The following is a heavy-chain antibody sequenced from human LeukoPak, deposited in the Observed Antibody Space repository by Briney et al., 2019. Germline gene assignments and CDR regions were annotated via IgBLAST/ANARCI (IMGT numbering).Heavy chain of an antibody. CDR3: ARWEITMVRGVTNSPSDY. Sequence: GASVKVSCKASGYTFTSYGISWVRHAPGQGLEWMGWISAYNGNTNYAQKLQGRVTMTTDTSTSTAYMELRSLRSDDTAVYYCARWEITMVRGVTNSPSDYWGQGTLVTVSS. CDR1: GYTFTSYG. J-gene: IGHJ4*02. CDR2: ISAYNGNT. V-gene: IGHV1-18*01. D-gene: IGHD3-10*01.